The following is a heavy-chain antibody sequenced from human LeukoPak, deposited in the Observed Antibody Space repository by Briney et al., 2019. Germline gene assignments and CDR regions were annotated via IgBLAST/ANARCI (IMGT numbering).Heavy chain of an antibody. J-gene: IGHJ4*02. V-gene: IGHV4-39*01. CDR2: MYYSGSS. D-gene: IGHD3-3*01. Sequence: PSETLSLTCTVSGGSIRSPGYYWGWTRQPPGKGLEWIGSMYYSGSSFYNPSLKSRVAISVDTSKNQFSLKLSSVTAADTAVYYCASAQSITIFGVVMYYFDYWGQGTLVTVSS. CDR3: ASAQSITIFGVVMYYFDY. CDR1: GGSIRSPGYY.